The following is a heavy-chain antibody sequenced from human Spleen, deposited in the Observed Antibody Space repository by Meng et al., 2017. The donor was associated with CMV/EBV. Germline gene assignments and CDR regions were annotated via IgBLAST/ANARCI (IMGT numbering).Heavy chain of an antibody. CDR1: GFTFSSYD. CDR2: IGTAGDT. Sequence: GESLKISCAASGFTFSSYDMHWVRQATGKGLEWVSAIGTAGDTYYPGSVKGRFTISRENAKNSLYLQMNSLRAGDTAVYYCARGYYDSSGYYGLDAFDICGQGTIVIVS. CDR3: ARGYYDSSGYYGLDAFDI. D-gene: IGHD3-22*01. J-gene: IGHJ3*02. V-gene: IGHV3-13*01.